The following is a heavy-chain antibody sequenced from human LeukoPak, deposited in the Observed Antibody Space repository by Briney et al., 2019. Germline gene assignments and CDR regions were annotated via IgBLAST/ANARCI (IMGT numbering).Heavy chain of an antibody. J-gene: IGHJ6*03. CDR1: GGSISSYY. CDR2: IYTSGST. V-gene: IGHV4-4*09. D-gene: IGHD6-13*01. Sequence: SETLSLTCTVSGGSISSYYWSWIRQPPGKGLEWIGYIYTSGSTNYHPSLKSRVTISVDTSKNQSSLKLSSVTAADTAVYYCARGLAAAGPYYYYYYMDVWGKGTTVTVSS. CDR3: ARGLAAAGPYYYYYYMDV.